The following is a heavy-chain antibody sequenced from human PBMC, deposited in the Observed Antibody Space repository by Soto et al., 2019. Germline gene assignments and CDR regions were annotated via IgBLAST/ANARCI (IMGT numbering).Heavy chain of an antibody. J-gene: IGHJ5*02. CDR1: GGSITSYY. Sequence: XETLSLTCTVSGGSITSYYWSWIRQPPGQGLEWVGYIFYSGITNYNPSLKSRVTISVDTSKNHFSLKLSSVTAADTAVYYCARGGAPHNWFDHWGQGTLVTVSS. CDR3: ARGGAPHNWFDH. D-gene: IGHD3-16*01. CDR2: IFYSGIT. V-gene: IGHV4-59*01.